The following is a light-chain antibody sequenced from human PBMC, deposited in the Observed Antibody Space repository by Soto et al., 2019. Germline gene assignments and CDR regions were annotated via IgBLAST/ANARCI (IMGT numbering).Light chain of an antibody. J-gene: IGLJ2*01. Sequence: QSVLTQPPSVSAASGQKVIISCSGSSSNIGDNFVSWYHHVPGPAPKLLIYDNHKRSSGIPDRFSGSKSGTSATLAITGLQSGDEADYYCGTWDSSLRVVVLGGGTKLTVL. V-gene: IGLV1-51*01. CDR1: SSNIGDNF. CDR3: GTWDSSLRVVV. CDR2: DNH.